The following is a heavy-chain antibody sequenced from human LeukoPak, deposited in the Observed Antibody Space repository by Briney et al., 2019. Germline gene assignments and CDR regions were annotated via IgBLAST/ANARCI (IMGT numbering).Heavy chain of an antibody. V-gene: IGHV4-39*07. CDR3: ASGGN. J-gene: IGHJ4*02. CDR1: GGSISSSSYY. D-gene: IGHD3-16*01. CDR2: IYYSGST. Sequence: SETLSLTCTVSGGSISSSSYYWGWIRQPPGKGLEWIGSIYYSGSTYYNPSLMSRVTISVDTSKNQFSLKLSSVTAADMAVYYCASGGNWGQGTLVTVSS.